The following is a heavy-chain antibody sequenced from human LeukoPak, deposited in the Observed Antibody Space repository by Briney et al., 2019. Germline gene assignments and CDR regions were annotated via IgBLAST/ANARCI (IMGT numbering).Heavy chain of an antibody. V-gene: IGHV3-23*01. CDR1: GFTFSSYA. CDR3: ATMTVASPFDY. CDR2: ISSSGSTR. Sequence: GGSLRLSCAASGFTFSSYAMSWVRQAPGKGLEWVSAISSSGSTRYYADSVKGRFTISRDNAKNSLYLQMNSLRAEDTAVYYCATMTVASPFDYWGQGTLVTVSS. J-gene: IGHJ4*02. D-gene: IGHD6-19*01.